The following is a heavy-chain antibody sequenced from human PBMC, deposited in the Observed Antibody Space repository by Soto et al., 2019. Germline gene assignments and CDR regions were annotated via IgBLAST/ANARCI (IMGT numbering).Heavy chain of an antibody. CDR1: GGTFSSYA. V-gene: IGHV1-69*13. CDR2: IIPIFGTA. J-gene: IGHJ4*02. D-gene: IGHD3-22*01. CDR3: ARGAGIESYYDSSGYYVPHFDY. Sequence: SVKVSCKASGGTFSSYAISWVRQAPGQGLEWMGGIIPIFGTANYAQKFQGRVTITADESTSTAYMELSSLRSEDTAVYYCARGAGIESYYDSSGYYVPHFDYWGQGTLVTVSS.